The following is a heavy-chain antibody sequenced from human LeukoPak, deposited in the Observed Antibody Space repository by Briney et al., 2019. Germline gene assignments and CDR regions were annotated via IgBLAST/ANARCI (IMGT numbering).Heavy chain of an antibody. V-gene: IGHV3-48*01. J-gene: IGHJ4*02. CDR3: AKDRYSYAFEYSDS. CDR2: ISSSSSTI. CDR1: GFTFSSYS. Sequence: GGSLRLSCAASGFTFSSYSMNWVRQAPGKGLEWASYISSSSSTIYYADSVKGRFTISRDNAKNSLYLQMNSLRAEDTAVYYCAKDRYSYAFEYSDSWGQGTLVTVSS. D-gene: IGHD5-18*01.